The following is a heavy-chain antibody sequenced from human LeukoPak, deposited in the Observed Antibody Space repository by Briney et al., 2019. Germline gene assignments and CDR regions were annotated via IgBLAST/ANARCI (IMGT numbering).Heavy chain of an antibody. CDR3: AKEFSGYLASFEY. CDR1: GFTFSSYG. J-gene: IGHJ4*02. CDR2: TSFDESYK. D-gene: IGHD3-22*01. V-gene: IGHV3-30*18. Sequence: PGGSLRLSCAASGFTFSSYGMHWVRQAPGKGLEWVAMTSFDESYKNYADSVKGRFTISRDNSKNRLYLQMNSLRAEDTAVYYCAKEFSGYLASFEYWGQGTLVTVSS.